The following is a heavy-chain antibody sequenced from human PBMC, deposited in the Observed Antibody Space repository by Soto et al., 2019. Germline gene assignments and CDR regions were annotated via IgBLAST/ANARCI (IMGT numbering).Heavy chain of an antibody. CDR1: GGSFSGYY. V-gene: IGHV4-34*01. CDR3: ARGLISPYYYYYMDV. D-gene: IGHD2-15*01. Sequence: SETLSLTCAVYGGSFSGYYWSWIRQPPGKGLEWIGEINHSGSTNYNPSLKSRVTISVDTSKNQFSLKLSSVTAADTAVYYCARGLISPYYYYYMDVWGKGTTVTVS. J-gene: IGHJ6*03. CDR2: INHSGST.